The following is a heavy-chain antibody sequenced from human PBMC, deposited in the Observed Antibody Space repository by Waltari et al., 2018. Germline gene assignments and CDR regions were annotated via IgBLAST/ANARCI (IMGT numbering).Heavy chain of an antibody. CDR2: IYYSGST. CDR1: GGSISSYY. V-gene: IGHV4-59*01. CDR3: ARLYGDYDSAYFDY. Sequence: QVQLQESGPGLVKPSETLSLTCTVSGGSISSYYWSWIRQPPGKGLEWIGYIYYSGSTNYNPSLKSRVTISVDTSKNQFSLKLSSVTAADTAVYYCARLYGDYDSAYFDYWGQGTLVTVSS. D-gene: IGHD4-17*01. J-gene: IGHJ4*02.